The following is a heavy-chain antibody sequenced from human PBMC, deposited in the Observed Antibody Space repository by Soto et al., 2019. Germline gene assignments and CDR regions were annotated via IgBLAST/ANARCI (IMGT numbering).Heavy chain of an antibody. Sequence: QVQLVQSVAEVKKPGSSVKVSCKASGGTFSSYSINWVRQAPGQGLEWMGEIIPIFGTANYAQKFQGSGTITADESTSTAYMELSTLRSEDTAVYYCARDGGRHSGGIDYWGQGTLVTVSS. J-gene: IGHJ4*02. V-gene: IGHV1-69*01. CDR2: IIPIFGTA. CDR1: GGTFSSYS. CDR3: ARDGGRHSGGIDY. D-gene: IGHD1-26*01.